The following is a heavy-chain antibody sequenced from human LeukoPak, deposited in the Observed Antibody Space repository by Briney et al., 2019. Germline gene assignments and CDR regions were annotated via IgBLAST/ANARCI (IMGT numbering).Heavy chain of an antibody. CDR2: IYYSGST. CDR3: ARSPVLRYFDWLFPHFDY. CDR1: GGSISSSSYY. Sequence: SETLSLTCTVSGGSISSSSYYWGWIRQPPGKGLEWIGSIYYSGSTYYNPSLKSRVTISVDTSKNQFSLKLSSVTAADTAVYYCARSPVLRYFDWLFPHFDYWGQGTLVTVSS. V-gene: IGHV4-39*07. D-gene: IGHD3-9*01. J-gene: IGHJ4*02.